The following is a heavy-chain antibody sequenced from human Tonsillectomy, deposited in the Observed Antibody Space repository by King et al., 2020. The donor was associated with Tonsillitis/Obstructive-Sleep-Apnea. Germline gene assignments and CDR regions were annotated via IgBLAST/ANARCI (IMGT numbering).Heavy chain of an antibody. CDR2: SNPNSGGT. D-gene: IGHD6-13*01. CDR1: GYSFTGYY. J-gene: IGHJ6*03. V-gene: IGHV1-2*04. Sequence: VQLVESGAEVKKPGASVKVSCKASGYSFTGYYMHWVRQAPGQGLEWMGWSNPNSGGTNYAQKFQGWVTMTRATSISTAYMELSRLRSDDTAVYYCARSPSSSWSKPYYYYMDVWGKGTTVTVSS. CDR3: ARSPSSSWSKPYYYYMDV.